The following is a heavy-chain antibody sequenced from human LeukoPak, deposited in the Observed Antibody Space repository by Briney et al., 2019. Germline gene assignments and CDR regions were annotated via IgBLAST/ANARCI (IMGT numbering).Heavy chain of an antibody. CDR2: INYSGSK. CDR1: GGSFSGYY. CDR3: ARTPLSAAAIDY. J-gene: IGHJ4*02. V-gene: IGHV4-34*01. Sequence: PSETLTLTCAVSGGSFSGYYRSWIRQPPGKGLEWIGDINYSGSKNYNPSLKSRFTISVDTSKNQFSLNLSSVSAAVTALYYCARTPLSAAAIDYWGQGTLVTVSS. D-gene: IGHD6-13*01.